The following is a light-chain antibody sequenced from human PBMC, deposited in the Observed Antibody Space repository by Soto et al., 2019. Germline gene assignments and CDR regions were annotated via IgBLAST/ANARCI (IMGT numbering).Light chain of an antibody. CDR2: AAS. CDR1: EFLSSSY. CDR3: QQQGT. J-gene: IGKJ2*01. Sequence: EIVLTQSPGTLSLSPGERATLSCRASEFLSSSYLVWYQQKPGQAPRLLIYAASRRSTGIPDRFSGSGSATEYTLTINTLEPEDFAVYYCQQQGTFVQGTPLDIK. V-gene: IGKV3-20*01.